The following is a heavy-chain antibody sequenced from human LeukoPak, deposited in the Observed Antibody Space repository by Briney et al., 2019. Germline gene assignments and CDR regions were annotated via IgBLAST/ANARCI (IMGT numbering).Heavy chain of an antibody. Sequence: PGGSLRLSCAASGFTFSSYAMSWVRQAPGKGLEWVSAISGSGGSTYYADSVRGRFTISRDNSKNTLYLQMNSLRAEDTAVYYCAKGTAMVTTFDYWGQGTLVTVSS. CDR3: AKGTAMVTTFDY. D-gene: IGHD5-18*01. CDR2: ISGSGGST. J-gene: IGHJ4*02. CDR1: GFTFSSYA. V-gene: IGHV3-23*01.